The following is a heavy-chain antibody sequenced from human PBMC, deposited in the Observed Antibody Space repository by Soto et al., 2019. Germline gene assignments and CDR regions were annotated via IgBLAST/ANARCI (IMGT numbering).Heavy chain of an antibody. Sequence: ASVNVSCKASGFTFTISAVQWVRQARGQRLEWIGWIVVGSGNTNYAQKFQERVTITRDMSTSTAYMELSSLRSEDTAVYYCAADPGGVVVPAAILRGYYYGMDVWGQGTTVTVSS. CDR2: IVVGSGNT. CDR1: GFTFTISA. J-gene: IGHJ6*02. D-gene: IGHD2-2*01. CDR3: AADPGGVVVPAAILRGYYYGMDV. V-gene: IGHV1-58*01.